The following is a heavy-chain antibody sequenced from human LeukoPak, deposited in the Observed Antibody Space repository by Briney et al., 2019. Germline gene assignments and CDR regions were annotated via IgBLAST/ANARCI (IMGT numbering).Heavy chain of an antibody. J-gene: IGHJ4*02. D-gene: IGHD2-2*01. CDR3: ARGDVVPAAH. CDR1: GGSISSGGYY. Sequence: SETLSLTCTVPGGSISSGGYYWSWIRQHPGKGLEWIGYIYYSGSTYYNPSLKSRVTISVDTSKNQFSLKLSSVTAADTAVYYCARGDVVPAAHWGQGTLVTVSS. V-gene: IGHV4-31*03. CDR2: IYYSGST.